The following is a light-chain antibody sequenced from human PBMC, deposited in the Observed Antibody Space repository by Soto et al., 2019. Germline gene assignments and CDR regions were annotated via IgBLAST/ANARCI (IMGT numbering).Light chain of an antibody. CDR2: RNY. V-gene: IGLV1-47*01. CDR1: TSNIGSNY. Sequence: QAVVTQPPSASGTPGQRVTISCSGSTSNIGSNYVYWYQQFPGTAPKLLIYRNYERPSGVSERLSGSKSGTSASLAISGLRSEDEANYFCAAWDDSLSGVVFGGGTKLTVL. J-gene: IGLJ2*01. CDR3: AAWDDSLSGVV.